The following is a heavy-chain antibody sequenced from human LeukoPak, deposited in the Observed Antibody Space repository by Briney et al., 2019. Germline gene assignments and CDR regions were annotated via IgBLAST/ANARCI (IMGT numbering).Heavy chain of an antibody. CDR2: ISGSGDRT. Sequence: GGSLRLSCAASGFTFSSYAMNWVRQAPGKGLEWVSSISGSGDRTYYADSVNGRFTISRDNSKNTLYLQMNSLRAEDTAIYYCAKGGPYSSSWGWKFDHWGQGTLVTVSS. CDR1: GFTFSSYA. J-gene: IGHJ4*02. CDR3: AKGGPYSSSWGWKFDH. D-gene: IGHD6-13*01. V-gene: IGHV3-23*01.